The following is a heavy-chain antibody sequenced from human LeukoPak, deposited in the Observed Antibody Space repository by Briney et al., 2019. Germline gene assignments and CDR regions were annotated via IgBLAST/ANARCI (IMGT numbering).Heavy chain of an antibody. Sequence: VASVKVSCKASGYTFTSYGISWVRQAPGQGLEWMGIINPSGGSTDYAQRFQGRVTMTRDMSTSTVYMELSNLKSEDTAVYYCARVAIIGATGDHWGQGTLVTVSS. CDR1: GYTFTSYG. CDR3: ARVAIIGATGDH. D-gene: IGHD1-1*01. V-gene: IGHV1-46*01. J-gene: IGHJ4*02. CDR2: INPSGGST.